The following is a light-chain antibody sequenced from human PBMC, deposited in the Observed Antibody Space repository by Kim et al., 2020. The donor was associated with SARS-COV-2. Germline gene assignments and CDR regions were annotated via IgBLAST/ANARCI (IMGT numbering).Light chain of an antibody. CDR3: QQDNNWPRWT. CDR1: QSVSSN. V-gene: IGKV3-15*01. CDR2: GAS. J-gene: IGKJ1*01. Sequence: ETVMTQSPVTLSVSPGERATLSCRASQSVSSNLAWYQQKPGQAPRLLIYGASTRATDIPARFSGSGSGTEFTLTISSLQSEDFAVYYCQQDNNWPRWTCGQGTKVEIK.